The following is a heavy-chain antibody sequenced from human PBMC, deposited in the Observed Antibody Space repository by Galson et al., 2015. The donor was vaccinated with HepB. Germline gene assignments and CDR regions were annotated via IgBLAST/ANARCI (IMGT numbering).Heavy chain of an antibody. D-gene: IGHD5-18*01. CDR2: ISGNGDST. CDR1: GFAFDTHA. CDR3: AKGYGLFDS. Sequence: SLRLSCAASGFAFDTHAMSWVRQAPGRGLEWISGISGNGDSTFYADSVKGRFTVSRDHSNNMLYLQMNSRRAEDAGLYFGAKGYGLFDSWGQGILVTVSS. J-gene: IGHJ5*01. V-gene: IGHV3-23*01.